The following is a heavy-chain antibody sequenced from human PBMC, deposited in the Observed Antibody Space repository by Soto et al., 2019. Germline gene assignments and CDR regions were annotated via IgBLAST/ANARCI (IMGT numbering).Heavy chain of an antibody. J-gene: IGHJ4*02. CDR2: IIPIFGTA. Sequence: SVKVSCKASGGTFSSYAISWVRQAPGQGLEWMGGIIPIFGTANYAQKFQGRVTITADESTSTAYMELSSLRSEDTAVYYCARERHSGYDRAYFDYWGQGTLVTVSS. CDR1: GGTFSSYA. CDR3: ARERHSGYDRAYFDY. D-gene: IGHD5-12*01. V-gene: IGHV1-69*13.